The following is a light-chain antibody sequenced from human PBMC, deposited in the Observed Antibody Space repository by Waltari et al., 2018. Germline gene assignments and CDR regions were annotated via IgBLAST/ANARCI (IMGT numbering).Light chain of an antibody. CDR1: SSDVGGYNY. V-gene: IGLV2-8*01. CDR3: YSYAGSNNFV. Sequence: QSALTQPPSASGSPGPSVTIPCTGTSSDVGGYNYVPWYQQHPGKAPKLMIYEVSKRPSGVPDRFSGSKSGNTASLTVSGLQAEDEADYYCYSYAGSNNFVFGTGTKVTVL. CDR2: EVS. J-gene: IGLJ1*01.